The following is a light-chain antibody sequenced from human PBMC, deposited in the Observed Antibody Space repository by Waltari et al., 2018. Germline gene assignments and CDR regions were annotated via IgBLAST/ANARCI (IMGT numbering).Light chain of an antibody. CDR3: QQYNSAPYS. Sequence: DIQMTQSPSSLSASVGDTVTIACRASQGITSYLAWYQQKPGKAPKPLIYYASNLESGVPSRFSGRGSGTEFTFTISSLQPEDFETYYCQQYNSAPYSFGQGTKVEIK. CDR2: YAS. CDR1: QGITSY. J-gene: IGKJ2*03. V-gene: IGKV1-16*01.